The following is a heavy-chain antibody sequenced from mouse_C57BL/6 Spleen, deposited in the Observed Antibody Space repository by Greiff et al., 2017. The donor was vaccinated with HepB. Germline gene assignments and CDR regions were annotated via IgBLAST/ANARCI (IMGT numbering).Heavy chain of an antibody. J-gene: IGHJ2*01. CDR1: GYTFTSYW. CDR2: INPSSGYT. CDR3: ASPLFITTVVATDY. D-gene: IGHD1-1*01. Sequence: VQGVESGAELAKPGASVKLSCKASGYTFTSYWMHWVKQRPGQGLEWIGYINPSSGYTKYNQKFKDKATLTADKSSSTAYMQLSSLTYEDSAVYYCASPLFITTVVATDYWGQGTTLTVSS. V-gene: IGHV1-7*01.